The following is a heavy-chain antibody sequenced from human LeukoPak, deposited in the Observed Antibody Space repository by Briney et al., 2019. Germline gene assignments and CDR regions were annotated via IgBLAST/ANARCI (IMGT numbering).Heavy chain of an antibody. D-gene: IGHD1-1*01. CDR1: GYTFTAYY. CDR3: ARDPLQGSGYKGNYFDF. V-gene: IGHV1-46*01. Sequence: GASVKVSCKTSGYTFTAYYIHWVRQAPGQGLEWMGTINRSDGSTTYAQKVLGRVTMTRDTATSTVYMELSSLRSEDTAVYYCARDPLQGSGYKGNYFDFWGQGTLVTVSS. CDR2: INRSDGST. J-gene: IGHJ4*02.